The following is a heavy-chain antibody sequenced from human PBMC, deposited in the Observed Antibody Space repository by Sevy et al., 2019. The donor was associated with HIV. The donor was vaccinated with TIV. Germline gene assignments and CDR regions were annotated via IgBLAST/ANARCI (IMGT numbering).Heavy chain of an antibody. CDR2: IKGKIYDGTI. Sequence: GGSLRLSCAASGFTFSNAWMSWVRQAPGKGLEWVGRIKGKIYDGTIAYAAPVKGRFSIARDDSKNTLYLQMNSLKTEDTAVYYCTTASWSQDDYYNYWGQGTLVTVSS. V-gene: IGHV3-15*01. D-gene: IGHD6-13*01. CDR1: GFTFSNAW. J-gene: IGHJ4*02. CDR3: TTASWSQDDYYNY.